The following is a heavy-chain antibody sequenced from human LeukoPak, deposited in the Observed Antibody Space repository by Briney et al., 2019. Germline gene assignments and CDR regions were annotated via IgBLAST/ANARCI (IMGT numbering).Heavy chain of an antibody. V-gene: IGHV3-43D*03. D-gene: IGHD3-10*01. Sequence: GGSLRLSCAASGFTFDDYAMHWVRQAPGKGLEWVSLISWDGGSTYYADSVKGRFTISRDNSKNTLYLQMNSLRAEDTAVYYCAKDSLLWFGQTAPYMDVWGKGTTVTISS. CDR3: AKDSLLWFGQTAPYMDV. J-gene: IGHJ6*03. CDR1: GFTFDDYA. CDR2: ISWDGGST.